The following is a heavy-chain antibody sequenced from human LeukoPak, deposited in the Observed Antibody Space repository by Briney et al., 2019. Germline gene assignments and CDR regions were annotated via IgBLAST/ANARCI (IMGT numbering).Heavy chain of an antibody. CDR3: ARSFPYSSGAWGFAP. V-gene: IGHV4-39*01. Sequence: SETLSLICTVSGGSISSSSYYWGWIRQPPGRGLEWIGSIYYSGSTYYNPSLKSRVTISVDTSKNQFSLTLSSVTAADTAVYCCARSFPYSSGAWGFAPWGQGTLVTVSS. D-gene: IGHD6-19*01. J-gene: IGHJ5*02. CDR1: GGSISSSSYY. CDR2: IYYSGST.